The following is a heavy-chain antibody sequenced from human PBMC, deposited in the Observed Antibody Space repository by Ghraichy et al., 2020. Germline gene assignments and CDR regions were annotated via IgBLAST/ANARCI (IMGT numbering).Heavy chain of an antibody. J-gene: IGHJ4*02. Sequence: SETLSLTCAVSGYSISSGYYWGWIRQPPGKGLEWIGSIYHTGSTYYNPSLKSRVTISVDTSKNQFSLKLSSVTAADTAVYYCARGYSGSYLDYWGQGTLVTVSS. CDR2: IYHTGST. D-gene: IGHD1-26*01. V-gene: IGHV4-38-2*01. CDR1: GYSISSGYY. CDR3: ARGYSGSYLDY.